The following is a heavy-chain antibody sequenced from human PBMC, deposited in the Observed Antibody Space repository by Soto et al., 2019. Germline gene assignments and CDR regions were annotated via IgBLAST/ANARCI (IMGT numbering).Heavy chain of an antibody. V-gene: IGHV4-4*02. CDR2: IYHSGST. J-gene: IGHJ4*02. CDR1: GGSISSSNW. Sequence: SETLSLTCAVSGGSISSSNWWSWVRQPPGKGLEWIGEIYHSGSTNYNPSLKSRVTISVDKSKNQFSLKLSSVTAADTAVYYCARFPIRGVGNFYFDYWGQGTLVTVS. D-gene: IGHD3-10*01. CDR3: ARFPIRGVGNFYFDY.